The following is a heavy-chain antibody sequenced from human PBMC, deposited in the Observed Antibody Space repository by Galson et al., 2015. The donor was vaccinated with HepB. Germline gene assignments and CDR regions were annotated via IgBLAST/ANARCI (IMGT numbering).Heavy chain of an antibody. CDR2: IYSGGST. D-gene: IGHD3-10*01. Sequence: SLRLSCAASGFTVSSNYMSWVRQAPGKGLEWVSVIYSGGSTYYADSVKGRFTISRDNSKNTLYLQMNSLRAEDTAVYYCARGPPGGSYYSERHWFAHWGQGTLVTVSS. CDR3: ARGPPGGSYYSERHWFAH. V-gene: IGHV3-66*02. J-gene: IGHJ5*02. CDR1: GFTVSSNY.